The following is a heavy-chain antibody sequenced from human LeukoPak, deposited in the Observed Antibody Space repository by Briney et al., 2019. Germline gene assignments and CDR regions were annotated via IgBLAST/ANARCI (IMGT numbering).Heavy chain of an antibody. J-gene: IGHJ5*02. D-gene: IGHD2-2*01. CDR1: GGSFSGYY. Sequence: SETLSLTCAVYGGSFSGYYWSWIRQPPGKGLGWIGEINHSGSTNYNPSLKSRVTISVDTSKNQFSLKLSSVTAADTAVYYCARGPSCSSTSCYFSWFDPLGQGTLVTVP. CDR3: ARGPSCSSTSCYFSWFDP. CDR2: INHSGST. V-gene: IGHV4-34*01.